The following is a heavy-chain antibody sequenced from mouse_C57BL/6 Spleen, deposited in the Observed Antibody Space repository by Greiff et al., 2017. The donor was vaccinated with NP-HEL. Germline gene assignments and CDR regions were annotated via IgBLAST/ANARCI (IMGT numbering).Heavy chain of an antibody. D-gene: IGHD5-5*01. CDR3: ARAPTSDY. Sequence: QVHLQQPGAELVRPGTSVKLSCKASGYTFTSYWMHWVKQRPGQGLEWIGVIDPSDSYTNYNQKFKGKATLTVDTSSSTAYMQLSSLTSEDSAVYYCARAPTSDYWGKGTTLTVSS. V-gene: IGHV1-59*01. CDR1: GYTFTSYW. J-gene: IGHJ2*01. CDR2: IDPSDSYT.